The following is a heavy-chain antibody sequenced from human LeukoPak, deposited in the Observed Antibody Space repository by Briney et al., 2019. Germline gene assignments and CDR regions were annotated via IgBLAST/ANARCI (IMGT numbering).Heavy chain of an antibody. D-gene: IGHD1-26*01. CDR3: AKGSGCYLSPLDYFDY. CDR1: GFTFSSYG. Sequence: GGSLRLSCPAYGFTFSSYGMSWVGQAPGKGLEWASPIIGSGGSTYYADSVKGRFTISRDNSKNTLYLQMNSLRAEDTAVYYCAKGSGCYLSPLDYFDYWGQGTLVTVSS. CDR2: IIGSGGST. V-gene: IGHV3-23*01. J-gene: IGHJ4*02.